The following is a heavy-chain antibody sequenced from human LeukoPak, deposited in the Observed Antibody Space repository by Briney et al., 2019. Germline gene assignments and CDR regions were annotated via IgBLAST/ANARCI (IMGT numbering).Heavy chain of an antibody. CDR3: ARARTLYFFDY. CDR2: IYNSGST. D-gene: IGHD1/OR15-1a*01. J-gene: IGHJ4*02. Sequence: SETLSLTCTVSGGSLSSYYRSWIRQSPAKGLEWIGYIYNSGSTDYNPSLKSRVTISVDTAKNQFSLKLTSVTAADTALYYCARARTLYFFDYWGQGTLVTVSS. V-gene: IGHV4-59*01. CDR1: GGSLSSYY.